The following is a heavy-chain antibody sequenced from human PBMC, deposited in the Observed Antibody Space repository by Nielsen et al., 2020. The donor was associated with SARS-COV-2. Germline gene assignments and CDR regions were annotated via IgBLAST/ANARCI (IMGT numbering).Heavy chain of an antibody. J-gene: IGHJ4*02. CDR3: ARGRRDTAMACDY. CDR1: GFTFSNYN. Sequence: GESLKISCVTSGFTFSNYNMNWVRQAPGKGLEWVSYITISSSTIYYADSVKGRFTISRDNAKNSLYLRMNSLRAEDTALYYCARGRRDTAMACDYWGQGTLVTVSS. D-gene: IGHD5-18*01. V-gene: IGHV3-48*04. CDR2: ITISSSTI.